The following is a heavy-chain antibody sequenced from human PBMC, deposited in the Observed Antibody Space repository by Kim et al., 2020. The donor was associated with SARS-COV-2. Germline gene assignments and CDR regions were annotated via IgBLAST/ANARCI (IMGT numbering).Heavy chain of an antibody. Sequence: GGSLRLSCAASGFTFSSYEMNWVRQAPGKGLEWVSYISSSGSTIYYADSVKGRFTISRDNAKNSLYLQMNSLRAEDTTVYYCARDLGYCSITSCYMVHFDYWGQGTLVTVSS. D-gene: IGHD2-2*02. CDR3: ARDLGYCSITSCYMVHFDY. J-gene: IGHJ4*02. V-gene: IGHV3-48*03. CDR2: ISSSGSTI. CDR1: GFTFSSYE.